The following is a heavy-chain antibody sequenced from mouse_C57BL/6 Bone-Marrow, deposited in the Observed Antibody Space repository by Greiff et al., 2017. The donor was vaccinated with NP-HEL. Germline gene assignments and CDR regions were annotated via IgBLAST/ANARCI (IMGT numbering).Heavy chain of an antibody. Sequence: EVKVVESGGGLVQPKGSLKLSCAASGFSFNTYAMNWVRQAPGKGLEWVARIRSKSNNYATYYADSVKDRFTISRDDSESMHYLQRNNMKAEATAMYYGVRPYGSSCPCAMDDWGQGTSVTVSS. CDR2: IRSKSNNYAT. CDR1: GFSFNTYA. V-gene: IGHV10-1*01. D-gene: IGHD1-1*01. CDR3: VRPYGSSCPCAMDD. J-gene: IGHJ4*01.